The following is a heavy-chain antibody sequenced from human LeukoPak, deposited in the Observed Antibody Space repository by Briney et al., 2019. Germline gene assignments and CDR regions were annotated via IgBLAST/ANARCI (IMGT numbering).Heavy chain of an antibody. Sequence: SETVSLTCTVSGGSISSYYWSWIRQPPGKGLEWIGYISYSGSTNYNPSLKSRVTISVDTSKNQFSLKLSSVTAADTAVYYCARYIWGSYPTFEDYWGQGTLVTVSS. CDR3: ARYIWGSYPTFEDY. CDR1: GGSISSYY. CDR2: ISYSGST. D-gene: IGHD3-16*02. J-gene: IGHJ4*02. V-gene: IGHV4-59*01.